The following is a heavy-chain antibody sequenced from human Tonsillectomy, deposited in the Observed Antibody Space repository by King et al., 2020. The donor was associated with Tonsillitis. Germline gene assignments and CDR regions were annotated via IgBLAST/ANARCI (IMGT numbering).Heavy chain of an antibody. CDR1: GGSFSGYY. V-gene: IGHV4-34*01. CDR2: INQSGST. CDR3: ARGHRPGGITMVRGVSHFDY. D-gene: IGHD3-10*01. J-gene: IGHJ4*02. Sequence: VQLQQWGAGLLKPSETLSLTCAVYGGSFSGYYWSWIRQPPGKGLEWIGEINQSGSTNYNPSLKSRVTVSVDTSKNQFSLKLSSVTAADTAVYYCARGHRPGGITMVRGVSHFDYWGQGTLVTVSS.